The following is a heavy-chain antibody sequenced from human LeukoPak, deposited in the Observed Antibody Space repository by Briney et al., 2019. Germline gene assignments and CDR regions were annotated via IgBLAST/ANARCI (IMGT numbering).Heavy chain of an antibody. Sequence: SETQSLTCTVSGGSISSGSHYWSWIRQPAGRGLEWIGRVYSSGDTYYNPSLESRVTISVDTSKNQFSLQLSSVTAADTAVYYCARKLPFDSLYAFDIWGQGTMVTVSS. CDR2: VYSSGDT. CDR3: ARKLPFDSLYAFDI. D-gene: IGHD4-23*01. J-gene: IGHJ3*02. CDR1: GGSISSGSHY. V-gene: IGHV4-61*02.